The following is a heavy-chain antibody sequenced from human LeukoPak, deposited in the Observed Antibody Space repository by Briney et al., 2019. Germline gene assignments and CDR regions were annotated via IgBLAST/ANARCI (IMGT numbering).Heavy chain of an antibody. V-gene: IGHV4-61*02. Sequence: SETLSLTCTVSGGSISSGSYYWSWIRQPAGKGLEWIGRIYTSGSTNYNPSLKSPVTISVDTSKNQFSLKLSSVTAADTAVYYCARGLWELPDYWGQGTLVTVSS. D-gene: IGHD1-26*01. CDR1: GGSISSGSYY. CDR3: ARGLWELPDY. CDR2: IYTSGST. J-gene: IGHJ4*02.